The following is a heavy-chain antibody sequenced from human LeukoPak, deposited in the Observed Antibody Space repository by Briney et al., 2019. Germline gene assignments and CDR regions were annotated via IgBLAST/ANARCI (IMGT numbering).Heavy chain of an antibody. CDR3: ARTVGGSGSYFGYYYYYMDV. J-gene: IGHJ6*03. D-gene: IGHD3-10*01. Sequence: SETLSLTCAVYGGSFSGYYWSWIRQPPGKGLEWIGEINHSGSTNYNPSLKGRVTISVDTSKNQFSLKLSSVTAADTAVYYCARTVGGSGSYFGYYYYYMDVWGKGTTVTIS. CDR1: GGSFSGYY. V-gene: IGHV4-34*01. CDR2: INHSGST.